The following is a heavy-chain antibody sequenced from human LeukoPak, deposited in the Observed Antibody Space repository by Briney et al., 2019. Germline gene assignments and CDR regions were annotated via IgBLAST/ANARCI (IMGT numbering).Heavy chain of an antibody. CDR3: ARTEQQLVPWFDP. CDR2: INHSGST. CDR1: GGSFSGYY. V-gene: IGHV4-34*01. Sequence: SETLSLTCAVYGGSFSGYYWSWIRRPPGKGLEWIGEINHSGSTNYNPSLKSRVTISVDTSKNQFSLKLSSVTAADTAVYYCARTEQQLVPWFDPWGQGTLVTVSS. D-gene: IGHD6-13*01. J-gene: IGHJ5*02.